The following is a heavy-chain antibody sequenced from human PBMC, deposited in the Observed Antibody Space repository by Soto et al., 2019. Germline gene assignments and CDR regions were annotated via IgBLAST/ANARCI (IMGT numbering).Heavy chain of an antibody. CDR3: ARIVTHDDFWSGYRYYYGMDV. Sequence: QVTLKESGPVLVKPTETLTLTCTVSGFSLSNARMGVSWIRQPPGKALEWLAHIFSNDEKSYSTSLKSRLTTSKDTSKSPVVLTMTNMDPVDTATYYCARIVTHDDFWSGYRYYYGMDVWGQGTTVTVSS. V-gene: IGHV2-26*01. J-gene: IGHJ6*02. CDR1: GFSLSNARMG. D-gene: IGHD3-3*01. CDR2: IFSNDEK.